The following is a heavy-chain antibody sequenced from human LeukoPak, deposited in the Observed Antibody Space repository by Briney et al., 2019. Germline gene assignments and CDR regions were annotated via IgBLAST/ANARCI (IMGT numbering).Heavy chain of an antibody. Sequence: GGSLRLSCAASGFTFSSYGMSWVRQAPGKGLEWVAVISYDGSNKYYADSVKGRFTISRDNSKNTLYPQMNSLRAEDTAVYYCARDPDSSSWFDYWGQGTLVTVSS. V-gene: IGHV3-30*03. CDR1: GFTFSSYG. J-gene: IGHJ4*02. CDR2: ISYDGSNK. CDR3: ARDPDSSSWFDY. D-gene: IGHD6-13*01.